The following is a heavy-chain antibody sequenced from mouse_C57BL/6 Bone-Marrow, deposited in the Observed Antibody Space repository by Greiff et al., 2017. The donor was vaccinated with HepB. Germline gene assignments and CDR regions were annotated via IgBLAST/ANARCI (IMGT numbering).Heavy chain of an antibody. CDR2: INPNNGGT. Sequence: VQLQQSGPELVKPGASVKISCKASGYTFTDYYMNWVKQSHGNSLEWIGDINPNNGGTSYNQKFKGKATLTVDKSSSTAYIELRSLTSEDSAVYYCARGTTVVAPDYWGQGTTLTVSS. J-gene: IGHJ2*01. V-gene: IGHV1-26*01. D-gene: IGHD1-1*01. CDR1: GYTFTDYY. CDR3: ARGTTVVAPDY.